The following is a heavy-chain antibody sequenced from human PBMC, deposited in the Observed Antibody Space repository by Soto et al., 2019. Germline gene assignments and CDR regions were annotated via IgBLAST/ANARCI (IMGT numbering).Heavy chain of an antibody. J-gene: IGHJ4*02. Sequence: QVQLVQSGAEVKKPGSSVKVSCKASGGTFSTYAITWVRQAPGQGREWMGGIIPMFGTANYAQKFRGRVTVTADESTSTAHMELSSLRSEDTAVYYCARGWETVGTTTPFAYWGQGTLVTVSS. CDR3: ARGWETVGTTTPFAY. CDR1: GGTFSTYA. D-gene: IGHD1-26*01. CDR2: IIPMFGTA. V-gene: IGHV1-69*01.